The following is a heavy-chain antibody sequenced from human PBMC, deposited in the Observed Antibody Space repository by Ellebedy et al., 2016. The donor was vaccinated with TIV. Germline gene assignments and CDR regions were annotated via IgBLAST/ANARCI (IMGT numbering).Heavy chain of an antibody. D-gene: IGHD5-12*01. CDR1: GFTFDYYS. J-gene: IGHJ4*02. Sequence: GESLKISXAASGFTFDYYSMHWVRQAPGKGLEWVPVISWDGRSTYYADSVKGRFTISRDNSKSSLYLQMHSLRSEDTALYYCVKDYDSGYRYYFDHWGLGTLVTVSS. CDR2: ISWDGRST. V-gene: IGHV3-43*01. CDR3: VKDYDSGYRYYFDH.